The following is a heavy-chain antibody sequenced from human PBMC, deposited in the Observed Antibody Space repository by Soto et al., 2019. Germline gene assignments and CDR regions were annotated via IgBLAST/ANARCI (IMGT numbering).Heavy chain of an antibody. CDR2: IIPIFGTA. V-gene: IGHV1-69*01. J-gene: IGHJ6*02. CDR3: AREGTAKGMDV. D-gene: IGHD5-18*01. CDR1: GCSLISYA. Sequence: SVKVACKASGCSLISYAIIWVRQAPGQGLEWMGGIIPIFGTANYAQKFQGRVTITADESTSTAYMELSSLRSEDTAVYYCAREGTAKGMDVWGQGTTVTVPS.